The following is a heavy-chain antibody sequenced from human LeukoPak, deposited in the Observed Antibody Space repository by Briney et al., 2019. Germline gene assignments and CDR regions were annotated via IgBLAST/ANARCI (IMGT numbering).Heavy chain of an antibody. V-gene: IGHV1-18*01. CDR3: ARVVVATSRMIAAAGTWRYYFDY. CDR2: ISAYNGNT. Sequence: GASVRVSCKASGYTFTSYGISWVRQAPGQGLEWMGWISAYNGNTNYAQKLQGRVTMTTDTSTSTAYMELRSLRSDDTAVYYCARVVVATSRMIAAAGTWRYYFDYWGQGTLVTVSS. CDR1: GYTFTSYG. D-gene: IGHD6-13*01. J-gene: IGHJ4*02.